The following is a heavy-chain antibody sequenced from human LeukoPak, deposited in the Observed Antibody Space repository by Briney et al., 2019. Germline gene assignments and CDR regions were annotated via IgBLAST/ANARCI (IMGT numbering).Heavy chain of an antibody. J-gene: IGHJ4*02. V-gene: IGHV4-59*01. D-gene: IGHD4-17*01. Sequence: SETLSLTCTVSGGSISSYYWSWIRQPPGKGLEWIGYIYYSGSTNYNPSLKRRVTISVDTSKNQFSLKLSSVTAADTAVYYCARCMTTVTTANFDYWGQGTLVTVSS. CDR1: GGSISSYY. CDR2: IYYSGST. CDR3: ARCMTTVTTANFDY.